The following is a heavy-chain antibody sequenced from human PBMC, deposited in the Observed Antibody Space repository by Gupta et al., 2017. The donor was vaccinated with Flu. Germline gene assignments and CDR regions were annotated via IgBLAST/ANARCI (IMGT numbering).Heavy chain of an antibody. J-gene: IGHJ4*02. V-gene: IGHV3-48*03. Sequence: EVQLVESGGGLVQPGGSLRLSCAASGFTFSSYEMTWVRQAPGKGLEWVSYISSSGSTIYYADSVKGRFTISRDNAKNSLYLQMNSLRAEDTAVYYCARGGDPFSYSTLSWYITPLDYWGQGTLVTVSS. CDR2: ISSSGSTI. D-gene: IGHD6-13*01. CDR3: ARGGDPFSYSTLSWYITPLDY. CDR1: GFTFSSYE.